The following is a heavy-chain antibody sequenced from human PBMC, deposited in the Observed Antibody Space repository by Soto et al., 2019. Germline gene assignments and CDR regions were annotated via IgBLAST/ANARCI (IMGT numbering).Heavy chain of an antibody. CDR2: IYTSGST. CDR1: GGSISSYY. D-gene: IGHD6-19*01. J-gene: IGHJ5*02. Sequence: QVQLQESGPGLVKPSETLSLTCTVSGGSISSYYWSWIRQPAGKGLEWIGRIYTSGSTNYNPSLKCRVTMSVDTSKNQFSLKLSSVTAAVTAVYYCARGVSSGWYSRWFDPWGQGPLVTVSS. CDR3: ARGVSSGWYSRWFDP. V-gene: IGHV4-4*07.